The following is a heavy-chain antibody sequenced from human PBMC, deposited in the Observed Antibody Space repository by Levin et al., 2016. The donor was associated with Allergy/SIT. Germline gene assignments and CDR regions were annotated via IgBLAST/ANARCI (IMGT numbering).Heavy chain of an antibody. V-gene: IGHV7-4-1*02. J-gene: IGHJ3*02. CDR2: INTNTGNP. Sequence: WVRQAPGQGLEWMGWINTNTGNPTYAQGFTGRFVFSLDTSVSTAYLQISSLKAEDTAVYYCASHQGFDYDYVWGSYRGGDAFDIWGQGTMVTVSS. D-gene: IGHD3-16*02. CDR3: ASHQGFDYDYVWGSYRGGDAFDI.